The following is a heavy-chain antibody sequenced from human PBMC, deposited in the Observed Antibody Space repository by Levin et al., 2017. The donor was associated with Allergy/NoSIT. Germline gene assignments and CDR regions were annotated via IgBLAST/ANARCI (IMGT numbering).Heavy chain of an antibody. Sequence: GASVKVSCKASGYTFTGYYMHWVRQAPGQGLEWMGWINPNSGGTNYAQKFQGRVTMTRDTSISTAYMELSRLRSDDTAVYYCARALGYCSGGSCYSDYYDSSGYYYAEYFQHWGQGTLVTVSS. D-gene: IGHD2-15*01. CDR1: GYTFTGYY. V-gene: IGHV1-2*02. CDR2: INPNSGGT. CDR3: ARALGYCSGGSCYSDYYDSSGYYYAEYFQH. J-gene: IGHJ1*01.